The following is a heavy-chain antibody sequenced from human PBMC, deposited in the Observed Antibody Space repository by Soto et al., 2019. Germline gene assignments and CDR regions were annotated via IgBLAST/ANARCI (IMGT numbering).Heavy chain of an antibody. J-gene: IGHJ3*02. CDR3: ARDPIMITFGGVIVNPLDI. D-gene: IGHD3-16*02. Sequence: SQTLSLTCAISGDSVSSNSAAWNWIRQSPSRGLEWLGRTYYRSKWYNDYAVSVKSRITINPDTSKNQFSLQLNSVTPEDTAVYYCARDPIMITFGGVIVNPLDIWGQGTMVTVS. V-gene: IGHV6-1*01. CDR2: TYYRSKWYN. CDR1: GDSVSSNSAA.